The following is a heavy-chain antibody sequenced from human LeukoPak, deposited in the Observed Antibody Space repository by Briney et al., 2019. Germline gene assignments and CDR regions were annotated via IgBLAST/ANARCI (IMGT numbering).Heavy chain of an antibody. CDR2: LNQYGNDK. V-gene: IGHV3-7*01. CDR1: GFTFSSYG. Sequence: PGGSLRLSCAASGFTFSSYGMHWVRQAPGKGLEWVANLNQYGNDKYYADSVRGRFTISRDNARDSLYLQMNSLRAEDTAVYYCARDTFNDYYDSSGYYYDWGQGTLVTVSS. J-gene: IGHJ4*02. CDR3: ARDTFNDYYDSSGYYYD. D-gene: IGHD3-22*01.